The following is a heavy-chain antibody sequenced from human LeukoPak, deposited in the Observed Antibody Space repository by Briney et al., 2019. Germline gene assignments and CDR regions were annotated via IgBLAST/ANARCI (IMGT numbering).Heavy chain of an antibody. J-gene: IGHJ4*02. V-gene: IGHV3-7*01. CDR3: ATHDHGDYGPFFDY. CDR1: GFTFSGYW. CDR2: IKQDGSEN. Sequence: PGGSLRLSCAASGFTFSGYWMSWVRQAPGKGLEWVANIKQDGSENYYVDSVKGRFTISRDNAKNSLYLQMNSLRAEDTAVYYCATHDHGDYGPFFDYWGQGTLVTVSS. D-gene: IGHD4-17*01.